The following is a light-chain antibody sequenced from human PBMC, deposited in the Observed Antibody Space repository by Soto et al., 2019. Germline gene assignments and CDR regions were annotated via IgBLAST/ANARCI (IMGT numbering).Light chain of an antibody. CDR2: XXX. J-gene: IGLJ1*01. Sequence: QSALTQPPSASGSPGQSVTISCTGTSSDVGGYNYVSWYQQHPGKAPKLMIXXXXXXXSXVPDRFSGSKSGNTASLTVSGXXXXXXXXXYCYSYAGTNNVFGTGTKLTVL. CDR1: SSDVGGYNY. V-gene: IGLV2-8*01. CDR3: YSYAGTNNV.